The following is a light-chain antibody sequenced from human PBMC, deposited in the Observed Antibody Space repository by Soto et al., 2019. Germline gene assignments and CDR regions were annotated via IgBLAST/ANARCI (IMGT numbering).Light chain of an antibody. CDR1: SSDVGGYNH. V-gene: IGLV2-14*01. CDR2: GVT. Sequence: QSVLTQPASVSGSPGQSITISCTGTSSDVGGYNHVSWYQQYPGKAPKLMIYGVTNRPSGVSNRFSGSKTGNTASLTISGLQTEDEAYYYYLSHRGGDSHVFGTGTKVTVL. J-gene: IGLJ1*01. CDR3: LSHRGGDSHV.